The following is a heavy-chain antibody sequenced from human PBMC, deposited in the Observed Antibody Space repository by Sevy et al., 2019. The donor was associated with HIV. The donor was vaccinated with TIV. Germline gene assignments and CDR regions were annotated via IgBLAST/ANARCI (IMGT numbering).Heavy chain of an antibody. J-gene: IGHJ4*02. D-gene: IGHD3-10*01. CDR2: IYYSGST. V-gene: IGHV4-39*01. Sequence: SEALSLTCTVSGGSISSSSYYWGWIRQPPGKGLEWIGRIYYSGSTYYNPSHKSRVTISLDTSKNQFSLKLSSVTAADTAVYYWARLGYYYGSGSYPSPCFDYWGQGTLVTVSS. CDR1: GGSISSSSYY. CDR3: ARLGYYYGSGSYPSPCFDY.